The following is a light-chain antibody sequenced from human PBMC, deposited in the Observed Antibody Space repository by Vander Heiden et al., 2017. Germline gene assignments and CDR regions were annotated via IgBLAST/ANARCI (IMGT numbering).Light chain of an antibody. CDR1: SSNIGAFYD. Sequence: QSVLAQPPSVSGAPGHRVTISCTGSSSNIGAFYDVHWYQHVPGTAPKLLIYRDNNRPSGVPDRFSGSKAGSSAFLAITGLQAEDEADYYCQSFDTSLSASVFGGGTKLTVL. V-gene: IGLV1-40*01. CDR3: QSFDTSLSASV. J-gene: IGLJ3*02. CDR2: RDN.